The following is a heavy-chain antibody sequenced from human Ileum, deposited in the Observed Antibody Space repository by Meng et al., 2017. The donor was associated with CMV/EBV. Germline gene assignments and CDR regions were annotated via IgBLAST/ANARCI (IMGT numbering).Heavy chain of an antibody. CDR3: ARPYTGASTLPF. Sequence: GESLKISCAASGVTFSSYAISWVRQAPGKGLVWVSRINNDGNTADYADSVKGRFTISRDNTKNTLYLQMNSLRAEDTAVYYCARPYTGASTLPFWGQGTLVTVSS. J-gene: IGHJ1*01. CDR1: GVTFSSYA. CDR2: INNDGNTA. V-gene: IGHV3-74*01. D-gene: IGHD1-26*01.